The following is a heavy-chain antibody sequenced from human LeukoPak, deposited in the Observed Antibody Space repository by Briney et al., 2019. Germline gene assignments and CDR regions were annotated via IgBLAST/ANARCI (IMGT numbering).Heavy chain of an antibody. V-gene: IGHV3-33*06. Sequence: PGGSLRLSCAASGFTFSSYGMHWVRQAPGKGLEWVAVIWYDGSNKYYADSVKGRFTISRDNSKNTLYLQMNSLRAEDTAVYYCAKGGPSGSYYLDYWGQGTLVTVSS. CDR2: IWYDGSNK. J-gene: IGHJ4*02. D-gene: IGHD3-10*01. CDR3: AKGGPSGSYYLDY. CDR1: GFTFSSYG.